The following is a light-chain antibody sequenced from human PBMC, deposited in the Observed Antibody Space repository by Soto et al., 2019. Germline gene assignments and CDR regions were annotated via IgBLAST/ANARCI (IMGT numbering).Light chain of an antibody. Sequence: EIVLTQSPATLSLSPGGRATLSCRASQSVRRFLAWYQQKPGQAPRLLIHDASNRATGIPARFSGSGSGTDFTLTISSLEPEDFAVYYCQQRSTWPTFGQGTKVEIK. CDR3: QQRSTWPT. J-gene: IGKJ1*01. CDR1: QSVRRF. V-gene: IGKV3-11*01. CDR2: DAS.